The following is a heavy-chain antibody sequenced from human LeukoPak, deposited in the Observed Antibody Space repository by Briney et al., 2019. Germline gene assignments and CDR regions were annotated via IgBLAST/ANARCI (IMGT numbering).Heavy chain of an antibody. CDR2: IVVGSGNT. D-gene: IGHD3-22*01. Sequence: GTSVKVSCKASGFTFTSSAMQWVRQARGQRLEWIGWIVVGSGNTNYAQKFQERVTITKDMSTSTAYMELSSLRSEDTAVYYCAAHYDYYYSSGYNDYWGQGTLVTVSS. CDR3: AAHYDYYYSSGYNDY. V-gene: IGHV1-58*02. CDR1: GFTFTSSA. J-gene: IGHJ4*02.